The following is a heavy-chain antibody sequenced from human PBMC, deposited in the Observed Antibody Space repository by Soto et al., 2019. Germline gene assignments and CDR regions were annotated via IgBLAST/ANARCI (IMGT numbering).Heavy chain of an antibody. J-gene: IGHJ6*02. CDR3: ARPRADYGDYVSYYYYCMDV. D-gene: IGHD4-17*01. CDR2: IIPILGIA. V-gene: IGHV1-69*02. CDR1: GGTFSIYT. Sequence: QVQLVQSGAEVTKPGSSVKVSCKASGGTFSIYTISWVRQAPGQGIEWMGRIIPILGIANYAQTSQGRVTITADKATSTRYMELSSLSSEDTAVYYCARPRADYGDYVSYYYYCMDVWGHGTTVIVSS.